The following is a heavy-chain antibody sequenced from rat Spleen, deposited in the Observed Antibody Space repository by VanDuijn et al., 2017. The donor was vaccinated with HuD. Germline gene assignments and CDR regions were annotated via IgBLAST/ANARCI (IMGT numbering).Heavy chain of an antibody. Sequence: EVQLVESNGGLVQPGRSLKLSCAASGFTFSDYFMAWVRQAPTKGLEWVATISYDGSSPYYRDSVKGRFTISRDNAKSTLYLQMNSLRSEDTATYYCARHQDYSSYIPLAFDYWGQGVMVTVSS. CDR2: ISYDGSSP. CDR1: GFTFSDYF. CDR3: ARHQDYSSYIPLAFDY. J-gene: IGHJ2*01. D-gene: IGHD1-2*01. V-gene: IGHV5-22*01.